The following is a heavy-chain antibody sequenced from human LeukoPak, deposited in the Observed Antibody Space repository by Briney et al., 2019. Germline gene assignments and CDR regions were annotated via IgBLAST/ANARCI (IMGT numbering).Heavy chain of an antibody. D-gene: IGHD2-15*01. CDR3: ARLDCSAGSCYSNWFDS. J-gene: IGHJ5*01. CDR1: GGSISSSSYY. Sequence: PSETLSLTCTVSGGSISSSSYYWGWIRQPPGKGLEWIGSIYYSGSTYYNPSLKSRVTISVDTSKNQFSLKLSSVTAADTAVYYCARLDCSAGSCYSNWFDSWGQGTLVTVSS. V-gene: IGHV4-39*01. CDR2: IYYSGST.